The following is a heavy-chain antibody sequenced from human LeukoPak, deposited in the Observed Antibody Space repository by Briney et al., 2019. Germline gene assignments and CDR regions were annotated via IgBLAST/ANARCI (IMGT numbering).Heavy chain of an antibody. D-gene: IGHD3-3*01. CDR2: IIPIFGTA. J-gene: IGHJ1*01. CDR1: GGTFSSYA. V-gene: IGHV1-69*01. Sequence: ASVKVSCKASGGTFSSYAISWVRQAPGQGLEWMGGIIPIFGTANYAQKFQGRVTVTADESTSTAYMELSSLRSEDTAVYYCARGRYDFWSGYYTSEYFQHWGQGTLVTVSS. CDR3: ARGRYDFWSGYYTSEYFQH.